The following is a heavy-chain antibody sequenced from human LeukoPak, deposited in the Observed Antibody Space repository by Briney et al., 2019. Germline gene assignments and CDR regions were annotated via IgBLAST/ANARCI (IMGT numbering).Heavy chain of an antibody. CDR1: GGSISSYY. V-gene: IGHV4-4*07. CDR3: ARDYLESSYDFWSDP. CDR2: IYTRGST. J-gene: IGHJ5*02. D-gene: IGHD3-3*01. Sequence: PSETLSLTCTVSGGSISSYYWSWIRQPAGKGLEWIGRIYTRGSTNYNPSLKSRVTMSVDPSKKQFSLKLSSVTAADTAVYYCARDYLESSYDFWSDPWGQGTLVTVSS.